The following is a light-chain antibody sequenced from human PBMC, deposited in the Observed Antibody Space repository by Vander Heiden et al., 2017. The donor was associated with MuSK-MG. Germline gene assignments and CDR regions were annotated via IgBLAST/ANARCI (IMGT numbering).Light chain of an antibody. V-gene: IGKV1-39*01. CDR1: QSISSY. J-gene: IGKJ2*01. CDR2: AAS. CDR3: QQSYSTPRT. Sequence: IQMTHSPSSLSASVGDRVTITCRASQSISSYLNWYQQKPGKAPKLLIYAASSVQSGVPSRFSGSGSGTDFTLTISSLQPEDFATYYCQQSYSTPRTFGQGTKLEIK.